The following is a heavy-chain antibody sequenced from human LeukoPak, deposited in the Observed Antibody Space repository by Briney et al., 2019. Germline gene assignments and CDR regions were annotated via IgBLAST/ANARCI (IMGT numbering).Heavy chain of an antibody. CDR2: IKHSGST. J-gene: IGHJ6*03. CDR1: GGSFSGYY. CDR3: ERGRVTMVRGAHGTQGYYMDV. D-gene: IGHD3-10*01. V-gene: IGHV4-34*01. Sequence: SETLSLTCAVYGGSFSGYYWSWIRQSPGKGLEWIGEIKHSGSTKYNPSLKSRVTISVDTSKNQFSLKLSSVTAADTAVYYCERGRVTMVRGAHGTQGYYMDVWGKGTTVTVSS.